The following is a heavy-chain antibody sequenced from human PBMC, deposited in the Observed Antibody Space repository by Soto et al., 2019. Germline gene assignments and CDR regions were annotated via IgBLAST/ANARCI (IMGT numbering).Heavy chain of an antibody. Sequence: LRLSCAASGSTFSSYSINWVRQAPGKGLEWFSYITSDSSTISYADSVKGRFTVSRDNAKNSLYLQMNSLRDEDTAVYYCARVGRGVYGMDVWGQGTSVTVSS. CDR3: ARVGRGVYGMDV. D-gene: IGHD2-8*01. CDR2: ITSDSSTI. J-gene: IGHJ6*02. CDR1: GSTFSSYS. V-gene: IGHV3-48*02.